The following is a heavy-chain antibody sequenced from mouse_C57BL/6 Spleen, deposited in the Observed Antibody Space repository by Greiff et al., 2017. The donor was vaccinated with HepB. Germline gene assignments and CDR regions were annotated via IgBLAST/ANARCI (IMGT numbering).Heavy chain of an antibody. V-gene: IGHV1-69*01. Sequence: VQLQQPGAELVMPGASVKLSCKASGYTFTSYWMHWVKQRPGQGLEWIGEIDPSDSYTNYNQKFKGKSTLTVDKSSSTAYVQLSSLTSEDSAVYYCAREGDDYYGSSSGWYFDVWGTGTTVTVSS. D-gene: IGHD1-1*01. CDR1: GYTFTSYW. CDR3: AREGDDYYGSSSGWYFDV. CDR2: IDPSDSYT. J-gene: IGHJ1*03.